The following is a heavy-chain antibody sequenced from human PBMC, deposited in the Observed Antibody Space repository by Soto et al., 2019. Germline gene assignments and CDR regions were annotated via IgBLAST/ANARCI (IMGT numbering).Heavy chain of an antibody. J-gene: IGHJ3*02. CDR2: IYYSGST. Sequence: QVQLQASGPGLVKPSETLSLTCTVSGGSISSYYWSWIRQPPGKGLEWIGYIYYSGSTNYNPSLKSRVTISVDTSTNPFSLNLSSVTAADTAGYYCARRYGSSFDIWGPGTMVTVAA. CDR1: GGSISSYY. CDR3: ARRYGSSFDI. D-gene: IGHD3-10*01. V-gene: IGHV4-59*08.